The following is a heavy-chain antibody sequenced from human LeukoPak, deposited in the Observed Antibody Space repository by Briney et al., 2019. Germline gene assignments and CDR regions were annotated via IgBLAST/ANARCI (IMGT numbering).Heavy chain of an antibody. J-gene: IGHJ1*01. V-gene: IGHV3-48*03. CDR2: ISSSGSTI. D-gene: IGHD1-26*01. CDR3: ARDLVGATKYFQH. CDR1: GFTFSSYE. Sequence: SGGSLRLSCAASGFTFSSYEMNWVRQAPGKGLEWVSYISSSGSTIYYADSVKGRFTISRDNAKNSLYLQMNSLRAEDTAVYYCARDLVGATKYFQHWGQGTLVTVSS.